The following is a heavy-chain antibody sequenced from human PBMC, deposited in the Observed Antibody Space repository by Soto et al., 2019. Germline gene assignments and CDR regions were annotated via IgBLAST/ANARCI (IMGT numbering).Heavy chain of an antibody. J-gene: IGHJ5*02. Sequence: GASVNVSCKASGGTFSSYSISWGRQGPGQGLERMGGIIPIFGTANYAQKFQGRVTITADKSTSTAYMELSSLRSEDTAVYYCARDGYSSGYYYRWFDPWGQGTLVTVSS. CDR1: GGTFSSYS. V-gene: IGHV1-69*06. CDR2: IIPIFGTA. D-gene: IGHD3-22*01. CDR3: ARDGYSSGYYYRWFDP.